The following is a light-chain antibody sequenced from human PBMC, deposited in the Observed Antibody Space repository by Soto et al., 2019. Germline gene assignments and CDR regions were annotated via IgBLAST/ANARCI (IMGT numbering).Light chain of an antibody. Sequence: QSVLTQPPSVSGAPGQRVTISCTGSSSNIGAGYDVHWYQQLPAPAPQLLFYGNSKRPSGVPDRFSGSKSGTSASLAITGLQAEDEADYYCQSYDSSLSVVFGGGTKLTVL. CDR1: SSNIGAGYD. V-gene: IGLV1-40*01. J-gene: IGLJ2*01. CDR3: QSYDSSLSVV. CDR2: GNS.